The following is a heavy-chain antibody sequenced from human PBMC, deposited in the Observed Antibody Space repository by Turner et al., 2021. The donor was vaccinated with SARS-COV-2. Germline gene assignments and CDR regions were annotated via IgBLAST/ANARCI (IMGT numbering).Heavy chain of an antibody. V-gene: IGHV3-30*18. CDR2: TSYDGSDK. Sequence: QVQLVESGGGVVQPGRSLRLSCAPSGFTCSSYGMHWVRQAPGKGLEWVAVTSYDGSDKNYADSVKGRFTITRDNSKNTLYLQVNSLRAEDTAVYYCAKQSGPDCSGGSCYGGIFDYWGQGTLVTVSS. CDR1: GFTCSSYG. CDR3: AKQSGPDCSGGSCYGGIFDY. D-gene: IGHD2-15*01. J-gene: IGHJ4*02.